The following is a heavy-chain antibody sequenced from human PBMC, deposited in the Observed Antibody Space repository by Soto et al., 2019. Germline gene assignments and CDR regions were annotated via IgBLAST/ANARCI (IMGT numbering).Heavy chain of an antibody. CDR1: GGSISSSNW. Sequence: QVQLQESGPGLVKPSGTLSLTCAVSGGSISSSNWWSWVRQPPGKGLEWIGEIYHSGSTNYNPSLKIRVTISVDKSKNQCSLKLSSVTAADTAVYYCARDLGYCSSTSCYSHWFDPWGQGTLVTVSS. CDR3: ARDLGYCSSTSCYSHWFDP. D-gene: IGHD2-2*01. V-gene: IGHV4-4*02. J-gene: IGHJ5*02. CDR2: IYHSGST.